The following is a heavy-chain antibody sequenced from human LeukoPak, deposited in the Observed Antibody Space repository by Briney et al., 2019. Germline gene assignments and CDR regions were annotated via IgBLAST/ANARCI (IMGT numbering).Heavy chain of an antibody. Sequence: PGGSLRLSCEVSGFTFSTYGMHWVRQAPGKGLEWVAAISNDGSNKFYTDSVKGRFTISRDNPKTTMNLQMNSLRAEDTAVYYCAKGGGSIGRSYYFDYWGQGTLVTVSS. CDR3: AKGGGSIGRSYYFDY. CDR1: GFTFSTYG. CDR2: ISNDGSNK. J-gene: IGHJ4*02. V-gene: IGHV3-30*18. D-gene: IGHD2-15*01.